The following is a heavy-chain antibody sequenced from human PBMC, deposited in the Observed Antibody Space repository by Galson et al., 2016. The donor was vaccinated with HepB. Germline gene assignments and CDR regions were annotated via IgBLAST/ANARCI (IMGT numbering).Heavy chain of an antibody. CDR2: IKHGGSEK. V-gene: IGHV3-7*01. Sequence: SLRLSCAASGFTFSMYWMSWVRQAPGKGLEWVANIKHGGSEKYYVESVRGRFTISRDNAKNSLFLQMNSLRAEDTAVYYCARDRRGSGWYIDYWGQGTLVTVSS. CDR3: ARDRRGSGWYIDY. CDR1: GFTFSMYW. D-gene: IGHD6-19*01. J-gene: IGHJ4*02.